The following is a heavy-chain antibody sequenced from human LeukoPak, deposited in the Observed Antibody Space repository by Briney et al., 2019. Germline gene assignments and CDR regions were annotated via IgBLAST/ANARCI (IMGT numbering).Heavy chain of an antibody. J-gene: IGHJ1*01. V-gene: IGHV4-4*02. CDR2: ISQSART. D-gene: IGHD3-16*01. Sequence: SETLSLTCAVTSGSITNNWWTWVRQPPGKGLEWIGEISQSARTNYNPSLKSRVTLSIDKSRNQFSLTMISVTAADTAVYYCAGVRLGNTGLSEYFEYWGQGTLVTVSS. CDR3: AGVRLGNTGLSEYFEY. CDR1: SGSITNNW.